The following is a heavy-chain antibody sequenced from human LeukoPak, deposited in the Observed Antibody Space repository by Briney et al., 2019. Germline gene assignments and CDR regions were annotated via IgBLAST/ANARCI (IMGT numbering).Heavy chain of an antibody. CDR1: GFTFDGFA. CDR3: VKDPRVQFYGEYFHR. Sequence: GGSLRLSCASSGFTFDGFAMHWVRQAPGKGLVWVSLISWEGNYAFYADSVKGRFTISRDKNSLYLQMKSLRPEDTGLYFCVKDPRVQFYGEYFHRWGQGTLVIVSS. V-gene: IGHV3-43D*03. D-gene: IGHD4-17*01. J-gene: IGHJ1*01. CDR2: ISWEGNYA.